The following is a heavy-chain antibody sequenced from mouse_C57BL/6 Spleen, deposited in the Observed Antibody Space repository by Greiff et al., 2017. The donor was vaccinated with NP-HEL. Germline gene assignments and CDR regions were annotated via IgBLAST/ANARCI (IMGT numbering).Heavy chain of an antibody. Sequence: DVMLVESGGGLVKPGGSLKLSCAASGFTFSDYGMHWVRQAPEKGLEWVAYISSGSSTIYYADTVKGRFTISRDNAKNTLFLQMTSLRSEDTAMYYCARHWDDYAMDYWGQGTSVTVSS. V-gene: IGHV5-17*01. CDR3: ARHWDDYAMDY. CDR1: GFTFSDYG. CDR2: ISSGSSTI. J-gene: IGHJ4*01. D-gene: IGHD4-1*01.